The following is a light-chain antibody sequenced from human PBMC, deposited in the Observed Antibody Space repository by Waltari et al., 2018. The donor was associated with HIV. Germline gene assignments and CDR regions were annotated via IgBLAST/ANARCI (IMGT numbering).Light chain of an antibody. Sequence: QSVLPQPPSVSGAPGQRVTISCTGSSSNIGAGYEVHWYQQRPGTAPKLLIYGNSNRPSGVPDRFSGSKSCTAASLAITGLQAEDEADYYCQSYDSSLSGSVFGGGTKLTVL. V-gene: IGLV1-40*01. CDR1: SSNIGAGYE. J-gene: IGLJ2*01. CDR3: QSYDSSLSGSV. CDR2: GNS.